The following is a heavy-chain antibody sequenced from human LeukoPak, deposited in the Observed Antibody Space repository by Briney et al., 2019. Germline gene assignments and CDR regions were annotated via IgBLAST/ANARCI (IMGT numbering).Heavy chain of an antibody. D-gene: IGHD6-19*01. CDR2: IYYSGST. CDR1: GSSISSSSYY. J-gene: IGHJ3*02. Sequence: SETLSLTCTVSGSSISSSSYYWGWIRQPPGKGLEWIGSIYYSGSTYYNPSLKSRVTISVDTSKNQFSLKLSSVTAADTAVYYCARHGPYWAVAGPEEIWGQGTMVTVSS. CDR3: ARHGPYWAVAGPEEI. V-gene: IGHV4-39*01.